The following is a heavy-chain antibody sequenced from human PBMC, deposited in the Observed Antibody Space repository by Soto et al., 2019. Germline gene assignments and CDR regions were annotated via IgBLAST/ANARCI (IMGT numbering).Heavy chain of an antibody. CDR2: ISYDGSNK. Sequence: QVQLVESGGGVVQPGRSLRLSCAASGFTFSSYGMHWVRQAPGKGLEWVAVISYDGSNKYYADSVKGRFTISRDNSKNTLYLQMNSLRAEDTAVYYCAKAAYGSGSYLHYGMDVWGQGTTVTVSS. CDR3: AKAAYGSGSYLHYGMDV. V-gene: IGHV3-30*18. J-gene: IGHJ6*02. D-gene: IGHD3-10*01. CDR1: GFTFSSYG.